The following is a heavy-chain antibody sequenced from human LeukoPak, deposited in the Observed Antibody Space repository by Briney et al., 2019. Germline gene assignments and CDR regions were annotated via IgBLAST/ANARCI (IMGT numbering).Heavy chain of an antibody. CDR3: ARDHTNSDAFDI. Sequence: ASVKVSCKASGYTFPSYGISWVRQAPGQGLKWMGWISAYNGNTNYAQKLQGRVTMTTDTSTSTAYMELRSLRSDDTAVYYCARDHTNSDAFDIWGQGKMVTVSS. V-gene: IGHV1-18*01. J-gene: IGHJ3*02. CDR2: ISAYNGNT. CDR1: GYTFPSYG.